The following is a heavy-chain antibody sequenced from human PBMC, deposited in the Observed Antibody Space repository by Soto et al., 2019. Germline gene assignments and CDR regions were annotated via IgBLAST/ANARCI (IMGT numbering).Heavy chain of an antibody. CDR1: GFTFVNYV. CDR2: IFGNGDTS. J-gene: IGHJ5*02. Sequence: EVQLLEAGGGLVQTGGALRLSCASSGFTFVNYVISSVRHAPGKGLEWVSAIFGNGDTSYYAASFKGRFTISRDNFKSIMYLQMNSLIAAYTVMNYFVNDRDDGDPIPLDPWGLGTLVAVSS. D-gene: IGHD4-17*01. V-gene: IGHV3-23*01. CDR3: VNDRDDGDPIPLDP.